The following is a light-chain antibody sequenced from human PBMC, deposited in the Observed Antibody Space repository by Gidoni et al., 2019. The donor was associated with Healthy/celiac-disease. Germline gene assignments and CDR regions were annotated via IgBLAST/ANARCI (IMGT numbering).Light chain of an antibody. CDR3: CSYAGREV. CDR1: SSDVGGYNY. V-gene: IGLV2-11*01. Sequence: QSALTQPRSVSGSPGQSVTLSCTGTSSDVGGYNYVSWYQQHPGKAPKLMIYDVSKRPSGVPDRFSGSKSGNTASLTISGLQAEDEADYYCCSYAGREVFGGGTKLTVL. J-gene: IGLJ3*02. CDR2: DVS.